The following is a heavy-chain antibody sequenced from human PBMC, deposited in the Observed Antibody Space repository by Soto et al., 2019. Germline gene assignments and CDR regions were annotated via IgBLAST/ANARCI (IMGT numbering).Heavy chain of an antibody. CDR1: GGSISSPSYY. CDR2: IYYSGIT. Sequence: SETLSLTCTVSGGSISSPSYYWGWIRQPPGKGLEWIGNIYYSGITYYNPSLKSRVTISVDTSKNQFSLKLSSVTAADTAVYYCARHVYYSTKIENNWLHPWGQGTTVTVSS. J-gene: IGHJ5*02. CDR3: ARHVYYSTKIENNWLHP. V-gene: IGHV4-39*01. D-gene: IGHD3-10*01.